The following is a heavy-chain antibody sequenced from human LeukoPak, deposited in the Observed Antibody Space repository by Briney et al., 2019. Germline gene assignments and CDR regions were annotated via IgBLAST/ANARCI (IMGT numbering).Heavy chain of an antibody. CDR2: ISYDGSNK. Sequence: PGRSLRLSCAASGFTLSSYGMHWVRQAPGKGLEWVALISYDGSNKYYADSVKGRFTISRDNSKNTLYLQMNSLRDEDTAVYYCARHVVGVGFDYWGQGTLVTVSS. D-gene: IGHD2-8*01. V-gene: IGHV3-30*03. CDR1: GFTLSSYG. J-gene: IGHJ4*02. CDR3: ARHVVGVGFDY.